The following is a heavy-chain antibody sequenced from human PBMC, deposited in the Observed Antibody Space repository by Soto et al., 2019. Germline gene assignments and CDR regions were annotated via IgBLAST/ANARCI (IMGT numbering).Heavy chain of an antibody. J-gene: IGHJ4*02. CDR1: GFPFNKYG. V-gene: IGHV3-33*01. Sequence: QVQLVESGGGVVQPGRSLRLSCVTSGFPFNKYGMHWFRQAPGKGLEWVAIIWYDGSEKYYGDSVKGRFTISRDNSRDTLFLQLDSLRADDTAMYYCARLGGSGGDSIDYWGQGTLVTVSS. D-gene: IGHD3-10*01. CDR3: ARLGGSGGDSIDY. CDR2: IWYDGSEK.